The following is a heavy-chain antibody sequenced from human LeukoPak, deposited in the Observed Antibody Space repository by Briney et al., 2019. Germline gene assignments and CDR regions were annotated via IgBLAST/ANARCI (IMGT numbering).Heavy chain of an antibody. CDR1: GFTFSDYY. D-gene: IGHD6-19*01. Sequence: PGGSLRLSCAASGFTFSDYYMSWIRQAPGEGLEWVSYISSSSSYTNYADSVKGRFTISRDNAKNSLYLQMNSLRAEDTAVYYCARAVAGTKYFDYWGQGTLVTVSS. CDR3: ARAVAGTKYFDY. J-gene: IGHJ4*02. V-gene: IGHV3-11*06. CDR2: ISSSSSYT.